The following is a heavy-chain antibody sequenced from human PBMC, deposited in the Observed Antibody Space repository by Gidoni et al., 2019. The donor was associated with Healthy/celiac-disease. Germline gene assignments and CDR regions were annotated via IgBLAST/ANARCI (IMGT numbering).Heavy chain of an antibody. J-gene: IGHJ4*02. CDR1: GFTFSSYW. CDR3: VGVLWFGELSD. V-gene: IGHV3-74*01. CDR2: INRDGSST. D-gene: IGHD3-10*01. Sequence: VQLVESGGGLVQPGGSLRLPCHASGFTFSSYWMNWGRQASGKGLVWVSRINRDGSSTSYADSVKGRFTISRDNAKNTLYLQMNSLRAEDTAVYYCVGVLWFGELSDWGQGTLVTVSS.